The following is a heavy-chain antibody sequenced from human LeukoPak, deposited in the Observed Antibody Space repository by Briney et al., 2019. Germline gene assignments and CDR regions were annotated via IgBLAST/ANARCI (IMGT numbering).Heavy chain of an antibody. J-gene: IGHJ3*02. V-gene: IGHV3-7*01. CDR3: AKSPLAYCGGDCPYAFDI. CDR2: IKEDGSEK. D-gene: IGHD2-21*02. CDR1: GFTFSNYW. Sequence: GGSLRLSCAASGFTFSNYWMSWVRQAPGKGLEWVANIKEDGSEKYYVDSVKGRFTISRDNAKNSLSLQVNSLSAEDTAVYYCAKSPLAYCGGDCPYAFDIWGQGTMVTVSS.